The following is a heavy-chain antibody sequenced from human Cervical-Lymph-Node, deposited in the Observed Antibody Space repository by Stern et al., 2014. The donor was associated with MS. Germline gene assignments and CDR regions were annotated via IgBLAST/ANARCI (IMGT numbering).Heavy chain of an antibody. V-gene: IGHV3-48*02. CDR2: VSNTGTAI. CDR3: VRTWRENTFDS. D-gene: IGHD5-24*01. CDR1: GFNLRDYS. J-gene: IGHJ4*01. Sequence: EMQLVESGGHLGQPGGSLRLSCEASGFNLRDYSMSWVRQAPGKGLQWVSFVSNTGTAIYYADSVKGRFTISRDMANNSIYLQMNSLRDEDTAVYFCVRTWRENTFDSWGHGILVTVSS.